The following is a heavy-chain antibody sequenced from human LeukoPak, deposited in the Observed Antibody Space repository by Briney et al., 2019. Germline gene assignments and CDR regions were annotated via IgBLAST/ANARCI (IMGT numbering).Heavy chain of an antibody. CDR2: ISGSGGST. CDR3: AKGPRAAMVTLFDY. D-gene: IGHD5-18*01. CDR1: GFTFSGYW. V-gene: IGHV3-23*01. Sequence: GGSLRLSCAASGFTFSGYWMTWVRQAPGKGLEWVSAISGSGGSTYYADSVKGRLTISRDNSKNTLYLQMNSLRAEDTAVYYCAKGPRAAMVTLFDYWGQGTLVTVSS. J-gene: IGHJ4*02.